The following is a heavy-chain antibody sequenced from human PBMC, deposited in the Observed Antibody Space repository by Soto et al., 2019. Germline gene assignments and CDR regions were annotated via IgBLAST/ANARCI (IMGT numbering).Heavy chain of an antibody. CDR2: IYHSGST. CDR3: ATREGLPDPFDI. Sequence: KASETLSLSCAVSGVSISSSQWWSGVRQSPGKGLEWIGEIYHSGSTNYNPSLYSRVTVSLDKSKNQFSLKLTSVTAADTAVYYCATREGLPDPFDIWGQGTTVTVSS. D-gene: IGHD1-26*01. CDR1: GVSISSSQW. J-gene: IGHJ3*02. V-gene: IGHV4-4*02.